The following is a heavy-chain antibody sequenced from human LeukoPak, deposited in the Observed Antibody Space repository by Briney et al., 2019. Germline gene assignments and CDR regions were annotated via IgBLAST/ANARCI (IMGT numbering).Heavy chain of an antibody. CDR1: GYTFLNYD. V-gene: IGHV1-8*01. D-gene: IGHD3-3*01. Sequence: ASVKVSCKASGYTFLNYDINWVRQATGQGLEWMGWMNPNSGTTLYAQKFQGRVTMTRDNSISTAYMELSSLRYEDTAVYYCARGRRITIFGVAPPLDSWGQGTLVIVSS. CDR3: ARGRRITIFGVAPPLDS. J-gene: IGHJ4*02. CDR2: MNPNSGTT.